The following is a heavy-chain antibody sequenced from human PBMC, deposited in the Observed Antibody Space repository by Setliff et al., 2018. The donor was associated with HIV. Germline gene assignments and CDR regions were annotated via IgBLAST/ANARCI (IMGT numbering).Heavy chain of an antibody. CDR2: IHTSGST. Sequence: SETLSLTCTVSGDSISSGSYYWSWIRQPAGEGLEWIGQIHTSGSTNYNPSLKSRVTISMDTSKNQFSLNLNSVTATDTAVYYCAKRTFGSGRLDPWGQGTLVTVSS. J-gene: IGHJ5*02. CDR3: AKRTFGSGRLDP. CDR1: GDSISSGSYY. V-gene: IGHV4-61*09. D-gene: IGHD3-16*01.